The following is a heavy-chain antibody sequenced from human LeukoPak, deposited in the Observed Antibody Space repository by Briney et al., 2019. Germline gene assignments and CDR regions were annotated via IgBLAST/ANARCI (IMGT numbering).Heavy chain of an antibody. CDR3: AKDLERWLQLGYFQR. CDR2: INPDGRTT. CDR1: GFSFSTYW. V-gene: IGHV3-7*03. J-gene: IGHJ1*01. Sequence: AGGSLRLSCVASGFSFSTYWMNWIRQAPGKGLEWVANINPDGRTTNYVDSVKGRFTISRDNAKSSLYLQMNSLRAEDTAVYYCAKDLERWLQLGYFQRWGQGTLVTVSS. D-gene: IGHD5-24*01.